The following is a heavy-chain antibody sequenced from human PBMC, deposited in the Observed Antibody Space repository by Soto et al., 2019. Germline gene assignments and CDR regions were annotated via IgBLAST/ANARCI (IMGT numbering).Heavy chain of an antibody. CDR3: AKGLTNLPAAGTGGDY. V-gene: IGHV3-23*01. CDR1: GFTFRNYA. Sequence: ESGGSLVQPGGSLRLSCAASGFTFRNYAMSWVRQAPGKGLEWVSVISGSGGSTYYADSVKGRFTISRDNAKNTLYLQMNSLRAEDTAVYYCAKGLTNLPAAGTGGDYWGQGTLVTVSS. J-gene: IGHJ4*02. D-gene: IGHD6-13*01. CDR2: ISGSGGST.